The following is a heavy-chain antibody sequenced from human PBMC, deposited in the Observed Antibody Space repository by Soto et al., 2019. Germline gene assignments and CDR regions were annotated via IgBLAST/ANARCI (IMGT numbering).Heavy chain of an antibody. CDR3: ANARRAGQYYFDY. Sequence: PGGSLRLSSAASGFPVSSNDMSWVRPAPGKGLEWVSVIYSGGSTYYADSVKGRFTISRDNSKNTLYLQMNSLRAEDTAVYYCANARRAGQYYFDYWGQGTLVTVSS. V-gene: IGHV3-66*01. CDR2: IYSGGST. CDR1: GFPVSSND. D-gene: IGHD6-19*01. J-gene: IGHJ4*02.